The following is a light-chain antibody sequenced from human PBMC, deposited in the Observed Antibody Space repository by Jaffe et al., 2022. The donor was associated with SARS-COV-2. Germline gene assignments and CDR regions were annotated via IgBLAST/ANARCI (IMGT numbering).Light chain of an antibody. J-gene: IGLJ2*01. V-gene: IGLV1-47*03. Sequence: QSVLTQPPSASGTPGQRVTMSCSGSSSNIGRDYVYWYQQLPRTAPKLLIYKSNQRPSGVPDRFSASKSGTSASLAISDLWSEDEADYYCAAWDASLSRLVFGGGTKLTVL. CDR1: SSNIGRDY. CDR2: KSN. CDR3: AAWDASLSRLV.